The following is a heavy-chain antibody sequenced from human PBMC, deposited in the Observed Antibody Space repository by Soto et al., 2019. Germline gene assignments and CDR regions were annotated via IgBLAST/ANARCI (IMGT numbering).Heavy chain of an antibody. J-gene: IGHJ5*02. CDR1: GGRFSSYI. CDR2: IIPIFGAA. Sequence: SVKVSCKASGGRFSSYIISWVRQAPGQGLEWMGGIIPIFGAANYALKFQDRVTITADESTRTAYMELSSLRSEDTALYYCARAFASNKYWFDPWGQGTVVIVSS. V-gene: IGHV1-69*13. D-gene: IGHD3-16*01. CDR3: ARAFASNKYWFDP.